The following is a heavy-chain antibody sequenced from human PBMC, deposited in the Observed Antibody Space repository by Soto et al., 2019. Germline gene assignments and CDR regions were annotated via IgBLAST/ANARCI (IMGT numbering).Heavy chain of an antibody. D-gene: IGHD2-15*01. CDR3: ARERYCSGGSCYPFYYYYMDV. Sequence: QVQLVQSGAEVKKPGASVKVSCKASGYTFTSYDINWVRQATGQGLEWMGWMNPNSGNTGYAQKFQARVTMTRNTSISTAYMELSSLRSEDTAVYYCARERYCSGGSCYPFYYYYMDVWGKGTTVTVSS. V-gene: IGHV1-8*01. CDR2: MNPNSGNT. CDR1: GYTFTSYD. J-gene: IGHJ6*03.